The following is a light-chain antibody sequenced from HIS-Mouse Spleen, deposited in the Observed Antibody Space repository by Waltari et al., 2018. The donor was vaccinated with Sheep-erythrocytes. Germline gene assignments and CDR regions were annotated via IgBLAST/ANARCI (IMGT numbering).Light chain of an antibody. CDR1: SSDVGGYNY. Sequence: QSALTQPPSASGSPGQSVTISCTGTSSDVGGYNYVTWYQQHPGKAPKLMIYEVSKRPSGGPDRCSGAKSGNTASLSVSGLQAEEEAEYYCSSYAGSNNYVFGTGTKVTVL. J-gene: IGLJ1*01. V-gene: IGLV2-8*01. CDR2: EVS. CDR3: SSYAGSNNYV.